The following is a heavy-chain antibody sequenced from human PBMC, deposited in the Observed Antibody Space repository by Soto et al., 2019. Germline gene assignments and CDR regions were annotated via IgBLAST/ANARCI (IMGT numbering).Heavy chain of an antibody. CDR2: IWYDGSNK. V-gene: IGHV3-33*01. J-gene: IGHJ3*02. CDR3: ARPLSCYDSSPWAFDI. D-gene: IGHD3-22*01. CDR1: GFTFSSYG. Sequence: GGSLRLSCAASGFTFSSYGMHWVRQAPGKGLEWVAVIWYDGSNKYYADSVKGRFTISRDNSKNTLYLQMNSLRADDTAVYSCARPLSCYDSSPWAFDIWGQGTMVTVSS.